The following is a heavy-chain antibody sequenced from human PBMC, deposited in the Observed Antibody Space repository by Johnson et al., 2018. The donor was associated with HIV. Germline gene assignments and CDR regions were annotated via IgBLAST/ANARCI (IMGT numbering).Heavy chain of an antibody. CDR1: EFILSDYY. CDR3: AKEYLGRWAHDYYDSSGSDDAFDI. J-gene: IGHJ3*02. Sequence: QVQVVESGGDLVKPGGSLRLSCGASEFILSDYYISWVRQAPEKGLEWISYISSSGGTIYSADSVKGRITISRDNAKNSLYLQMSSLRAEDTALYYCAKEYLGRWAHDYYDSSGSDDAFDIWGQGTMVTVSS. V-gene: IGHV3-11*04. CDR2: ISSSGGTI. D-gene: IGHD3-22*01.